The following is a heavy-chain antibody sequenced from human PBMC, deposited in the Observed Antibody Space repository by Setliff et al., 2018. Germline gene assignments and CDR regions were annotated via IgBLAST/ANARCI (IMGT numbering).Heavy chain of an antibody. CDR3: ARTCSGSTCHAGLDY. CDR2: INSDGSNT. CDR1: GFTFSTYW. D-gene: IGHD6-19*01. J-gene: IGHJ4*02. V-gene: IGHV3-74*01. Sequence: SLRLSCEVSGFTFSTYWMHWVRQAPGNGLVWVSRINSDGSNTTYADSVKGRFTISRDNSKNTLYLQMNSLSAEDTAVYYCARTCSGSTCHAGLDYWGQGIPVTVSS.